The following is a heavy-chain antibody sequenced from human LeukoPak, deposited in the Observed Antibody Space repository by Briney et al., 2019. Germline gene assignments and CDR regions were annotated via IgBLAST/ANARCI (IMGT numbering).Heavy chain of an antibody. V-gene: IGHV3-43D*03. CDR3: TRLYCGGGYCYYFDY. CDR1: GFIFDDYA. D-gene: IGHD2-21*01. Sequence: GGSLRLSCAASGFIFDDYAMHWVRQAPGKGLEWVSFISWDGGSTYYADSVKGRFTISRDNSKNSLYLQMNSLKTEDTAVYYCTRLYCGGGYCYYFDYWGQGTLVTVSS. J-gene: IGHJ4*02. CDR2: ISWDGGST.